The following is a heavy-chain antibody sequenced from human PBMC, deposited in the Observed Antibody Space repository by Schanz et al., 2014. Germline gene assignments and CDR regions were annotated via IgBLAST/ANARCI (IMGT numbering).Heavy chain of an antibody. D-gene: IGHD3-10*01. CDR2: ISPYNGNT. CDR1: GYTFTSYG. Sequence: QVQLVQSGAEVKKPGASVKVSCKASGYTFTSYGISWVRQAPGQGLEWMGWISPYNGNTNYAQKLQGRVTMTTDTSTGTAYMELNSLTSEDTAVYYCARVSMEFERGKSYYYYMDVWGRGTTVTVSS. J-gene: IGHJ6*03. V-gene: IGHV1-18*01. CDR3: ARVSMEFERGKSYYYYMDV.